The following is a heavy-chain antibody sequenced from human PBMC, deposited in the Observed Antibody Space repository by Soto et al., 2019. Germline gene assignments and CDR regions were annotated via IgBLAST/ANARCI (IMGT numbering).Heavy chain of an antibody. CDR3: AKARVRIVGANPFDY. J-gene: IGHJ4*02. Sequence: QVQLVQSGGGVVQPGGSLRLSCVGSGFTFRNYGMHWVRQPPGKGLEWVALISDDGDKRYYADSVRGRLIISRDNSKDTLYRQRNSLGPDDTAVYFGAKARVRIVGANPFDYWGQGTPVTVSS. CDR2: ISDDGDKR. V-gene: IGHV3-30*18. CDR1: GFTFRNYG. D-gene: IGHD1-26*01.